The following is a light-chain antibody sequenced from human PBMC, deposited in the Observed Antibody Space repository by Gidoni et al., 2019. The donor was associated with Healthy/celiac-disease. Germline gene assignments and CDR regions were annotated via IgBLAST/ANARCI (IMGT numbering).Light chain of an antibody. J-gene: IGKJ2*01. CDR3: QQRSNWPPGYT. Sequence: ELVLPHSPATLSLSPGERATLSCRASQSVSSYLTWYQQKPGQAPRLLIYDASNRATGIQARFSGSGSGTDFTLTISSLEPEDFAVYYCQQRSNWPPGYTFGQGTKLEIK. V-gene: IGKV3-11*01. CDR1: QSVSSY. CDR2: DAS.